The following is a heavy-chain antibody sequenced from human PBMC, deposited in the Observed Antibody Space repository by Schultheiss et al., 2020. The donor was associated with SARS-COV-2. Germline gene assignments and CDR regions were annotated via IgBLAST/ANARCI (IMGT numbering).Heavy chain of an antibody. CDR1: GFTVSSNY. CDR2: ISYDGSNK. Sequence: GESLKISCAASGFTVSSNYMSWVRQAPGKGLEWVAVISYDGSNKYYADSVKGRFTISRDNSKNTLYLQMNSLRAEDTAVYYCAKDGIVVVPAAIQDYYYYMDVWGKGTTVTVSS. V-gene: IGHV3-30*18. D-gene: IGHD2-2*02. CDR3: AKDGIVVVPAAIQDYYYYMDV. J-gene: IGHJ6*03.